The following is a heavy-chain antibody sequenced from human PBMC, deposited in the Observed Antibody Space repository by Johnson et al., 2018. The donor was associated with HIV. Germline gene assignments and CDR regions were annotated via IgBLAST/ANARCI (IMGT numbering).Heavy chain of an antibody. CDR2: ISYDGSNK. CDR1: GFTFSSYA. V-gene: IGHV3-30-3*01. J-gene: IGHJ3*01. D-gene: IGHD3-3*02. Sequence: QVQLVESGGGVVQPGRSLRLSCAASGFTFSSYAMHWVRQAAGKGLEWVAVISYDGSNKYYADSVKGRFTISRDNSKNTLYLQMNSLRAEDTAVYYCARDGHLRAFDVWGPGTMVTVSS. CDR3: ARDGHLRAFDV.